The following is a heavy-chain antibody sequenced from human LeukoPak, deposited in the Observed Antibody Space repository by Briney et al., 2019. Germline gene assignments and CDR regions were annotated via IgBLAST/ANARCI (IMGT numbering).Heavy chain of an antibody. CDR1: GGSTGSDY. V-gene: IGHV4-59*08. CDR3: ARNVRAGTPPFDP. Sequence: KPSETLSLTCSVSGGSTGSDYWSWIRQPPGKGLEWIAYVYYSGVTSYNPSLKSRVAISIDTSKNQFSLNLTSVTAADTAVYYCARNVRAGTPPFDPWGQGTLVTVSS. D-gene: IGHD3-10*01. CDR2: VYYSGVT. J-gene: IGHJ5*02.